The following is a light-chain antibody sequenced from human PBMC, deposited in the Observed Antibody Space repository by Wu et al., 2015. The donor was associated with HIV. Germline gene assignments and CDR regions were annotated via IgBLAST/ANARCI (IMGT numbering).Light chain of an antibody. CDR3: QQSFFTPWT. Sequence: DIQTTQSPSSLPASVGDRVTITCRASQNIGNYLNWYQQKPGKAPKLLIYAASTLQGGVPSRFSGSGSGTDFTLTISSLQPADFATYYCQQSFFTPWTFGQGTKVEIK. CDR1: QNIGNY. CDR2: AAS. V-gene: IGKV1-39*01. J-gene: IGKJ1*01.